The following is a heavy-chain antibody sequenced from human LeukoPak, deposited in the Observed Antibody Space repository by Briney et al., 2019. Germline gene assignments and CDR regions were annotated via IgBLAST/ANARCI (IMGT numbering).Heavy chain of an antibody. Sequence: GGSLRLSCAASGFTFDDYAMHWVRQAPGKGLEWVALISYDGSHKYYADSVKGRFTISRDSSKNTLYLQMNSLRAEDTAVYYCARERLAGIYWRGFDYWGQGTLVTVSS. CDR1: GFTFDDYA. CDR3: ARERLAGIYWRGFDY. CDR2: ISYDGSHK. J-gene: IGHJ4*02. V-gene: IGHV3-30*03. D-gene: IGHD5-12*01.